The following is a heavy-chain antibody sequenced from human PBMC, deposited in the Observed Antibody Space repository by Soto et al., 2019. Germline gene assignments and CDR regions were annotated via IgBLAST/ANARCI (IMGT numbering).Heavy chain of an antibody. D-gene: IGHD3-3*01. Sequence: GESLKISCKGSGYSFTSYWIGWVRQMPGKGLEWMGIIYPGDSDTRYSPSFQGQVTISADKSISTAYLQWSSLKASDTAMYYCARHHYDFWSGYYSYGTDVWGQGTTVTVSS. CDR1: GYSFTSYW. CDR3: ARHHYDFWSGYYSYGTDV. J-gene: IGHJ6*02. V-gene: IGHV5-51*01. CDR2: IYPGDSDT.